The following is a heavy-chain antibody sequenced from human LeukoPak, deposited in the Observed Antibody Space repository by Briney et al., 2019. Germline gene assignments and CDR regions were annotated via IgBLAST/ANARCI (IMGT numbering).Heavy chain of an antibody. D-gene: IGHD6-13*01. V-gene: IGHV1-2*02. CDR1: GYTFTGYY. CDR2: IDPNSGGT. CDR3: ATPSSSSWYGFDP. Sequence: ASVKVSCKPSGYTFTGYYIHWVRQAPGQGLEWMGWIDPNSGGTNYAQKFQGRVTMNRDTSISPAYMDLSRLTSADTAVYRCATPSSSSWYGFDPWGQGTLVTVSS. J-gene: IGHJ5*02.